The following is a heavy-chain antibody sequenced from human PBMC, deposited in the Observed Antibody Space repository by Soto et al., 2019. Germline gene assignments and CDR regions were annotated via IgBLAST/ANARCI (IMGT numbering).Heavy chain of an antibody. J-gene: IGHJ4*02. D-gene: IGHD2-2*02. CDR3: ARHNIDGGYRYFDN. V-gene: IGHV4-59*08. CDR1: GGSINSYY. Sequence: SETLSLTCTVSGGSINSYYWSWIRLPPGKGMECIGYISYGGSTNYNPSLKSRVAISVDTSKNQFSLRLSSVTAADTAVYYCARHNIDGGYRYFDNWGQGTLVTVSS. CDR2: ISYGGST.